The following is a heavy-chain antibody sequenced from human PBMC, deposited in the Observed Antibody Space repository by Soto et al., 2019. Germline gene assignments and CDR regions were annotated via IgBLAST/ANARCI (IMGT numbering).Heavy chain of an antibody. CDR1: GYTFATYG. CDR2: ISVYNGDT. Sequence: QVQLVQSGAEVKKPGASVKVSCRASGYTFATYGISWVRQAPGQGLEWMGWISVYNGDTNYAQKFQGRVTMTTDTSTSTAYMELRSLRSDDAAVYYCARDLIAARPGWFDPWGQGTLVTGSS. J-gene: IGHJ5*02. CDR3: ARDLIAARPGWFDP. V-gene: IGHV1-18*01. D-gene: IGHD6-6*01.